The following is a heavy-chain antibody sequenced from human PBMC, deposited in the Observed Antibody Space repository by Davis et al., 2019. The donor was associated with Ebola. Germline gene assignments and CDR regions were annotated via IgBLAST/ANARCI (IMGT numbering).Heavy chain of an antibody. CDR3: ATRYYDFWSGYNYYYYGMDV. J-gene: IGHJ6*02. V-gene: IGHV4-34*01. D-gene: IGHD3-3*01. Sequence: MPSETLSLTCAVYGGSFSGYYWSWIRQPPGKGLEWIGEINHSGSTNYNPSLKSRVTISVDTSKNQFSLKLSSVTAADTAVYYCATRYYDFWSGYNYYYYGMDVWGQGTTVTVSS. CDR1: GGSFSGYY. CDR2: INHSGST.